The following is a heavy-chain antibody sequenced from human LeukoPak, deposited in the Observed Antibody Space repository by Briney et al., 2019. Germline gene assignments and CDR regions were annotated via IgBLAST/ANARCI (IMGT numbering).Heavy chain of an antibody. D-gene: IGHD4-17*01. CDR2: ISCSGGST. CDR1: GFTFSRYA. CDR3: AKENYGDSTGGRFQH. V-gene: IGHV3-23*01. J-gene: IGHJ1*01. Sequence: RSGGSLRLSCAASGFTFSRYAMSWVRQTPVKGLEWVSVISCSGGSTYYADSVKGRFTISRVNSKNTLYLQMNSLRAEDTAVYYRAKENYGDSTGGRFQHWGQGTLVTVSS.